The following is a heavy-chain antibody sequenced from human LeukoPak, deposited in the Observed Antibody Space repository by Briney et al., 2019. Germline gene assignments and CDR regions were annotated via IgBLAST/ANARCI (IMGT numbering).Heavy chain of an antibody. V-gene: IGHV3-11*04. D-gene: IGHD4-17*01. Sequence: GGSLRLSCAASGFIFSDYYMSWIRQAPGKGLEWVSYISSSSSTIYYADSVKGRFTISRDNAKNSLYLQMNSLRAEDTAVYYCARGNYGDYVLDFDYWGQGTLVTVSS. CDR1: GFIFSDYY. J-gene: IGHJ4*02. CDR2: ISSSSSTI. CDR3: ARGNYGDYVLDFDY.